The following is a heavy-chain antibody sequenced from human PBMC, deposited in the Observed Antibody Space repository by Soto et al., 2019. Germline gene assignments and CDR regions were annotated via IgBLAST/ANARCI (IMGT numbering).Heavy chain of an antibody. CDR3: ARVNRRVGQWLVLGANYFDY. CDR2: IYYSGST. Sequence: SETLSLTCTVSGGSISSGDYYWSWIRQPPXKGLEWIGYIYYSGSTYYNPSLKSRVTISVDTSKNQFSLKLSSVTAADTAVYYCARVNRRVGQWLVLGANYFDYWGQGTLVTVSS. D-gene: IGHD6-19*01. CDR1: GGSISSGDYY. J-gene: IGHJ4*02. V-gene: IGHV4-30-4*01.